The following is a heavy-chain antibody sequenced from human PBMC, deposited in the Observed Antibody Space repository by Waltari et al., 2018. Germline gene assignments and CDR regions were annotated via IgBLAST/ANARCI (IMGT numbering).Heavy chain of an antibody. CDR3: ASRPDGGNSNFDY. D-gene: IGHD2-21*02. CDR1: GFTVSSNY. V-gene: IGHV3-53*01. CDR2: IYSGVST. J-gene: IGHJ4*02. Sequence: EVQLVESGGGLIQPGGSLRLSCAASGFTVSSNYMSWVRQAPGKGLEWVSVIYSGVSTYYANSVKGRFTISRDNSKNTLYLQMNSLRAEDTAVYYCASRPDGGNSNFDYWGQGTLVTVSS.